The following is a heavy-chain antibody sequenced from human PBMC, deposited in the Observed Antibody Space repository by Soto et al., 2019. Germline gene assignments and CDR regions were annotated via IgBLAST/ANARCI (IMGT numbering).Heavy chain of an antibody. Sequence: PGGSLRLSCAASGFTFDDYGMSWVRQAPGKGLEWVSGINWNGGSTSYADSVKGRFTISRDNAKSTLYLQMNSLRAEDTAVYYCASDMTGPKDYWGQGTLVTVSS. CDR1: GFTFDDYG. D-gene: IGHD3-9*01. J-gene: IGHJ4*02. V-gene: IGHV3-20*04. CDR2: INWNGGST. CDR3: ASDMTGPKDY.